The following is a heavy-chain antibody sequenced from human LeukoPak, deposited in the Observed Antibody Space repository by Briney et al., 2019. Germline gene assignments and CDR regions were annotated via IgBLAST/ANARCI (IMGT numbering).Heavy chain of an antibody. CDR3: ARLPYYYDSSGYRN. J-gene: IGHJ4*02. D-gene: IGHD3-22*01. Sequence: PSETLSLTCAVYGGSFSGYYWSWIRQPPGKGLEWIGEINHSGSTNYNPSLKSRVTISVDTSKNQFSLKLSSVTAADTAVYYCARLPYYYDSSGYRNWGQGTLVTVSS. V-gene: IGHV4-34*01. CDR2: INHSGST. CDR1: GGSFSGYY.